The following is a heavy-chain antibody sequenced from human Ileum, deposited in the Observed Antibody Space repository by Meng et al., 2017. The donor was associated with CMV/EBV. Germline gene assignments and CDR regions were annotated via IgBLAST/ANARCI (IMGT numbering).Heavy chain of an antibody. Sequence: GGSLRLSCAASGFTFSSYWMSWVRQAPGKGLEWVAVISYDGSNKYYADSVKGRFTISRDNSKNTLCLQMNSLRAEDTAVYYCARDGRIAARYYYYGMDVWGQGTTVTVSS. CDR1: GFTFSSYW. CDR2: ISYDGSNK. V-gene: IGHV3-30-3*01. CDR3: ARDGRIAARYYYYGMDV. J-gene: IGHJ6*02. D-gene: IGHD6-6*01.